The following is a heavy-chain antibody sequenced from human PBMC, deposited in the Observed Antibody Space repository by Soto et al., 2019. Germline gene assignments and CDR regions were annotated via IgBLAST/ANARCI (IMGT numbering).Heavy chain of an antibody. J-gene: IGHJ5*02. CDR2: HIPIFGTA. Sequence: QVQLVQSGAEVKKPGSSVKVSCKASGGTFSSSAISWLRQAPGQGLEWMGWHIPIFGTANYAQKFQGRVTITADESTSTAYMELSRLRSEDTDVYYCARDLSGSGIGWFDPWGQGTLVNVSS. CDR1: GGTFSSSA. V-gene: IGHV1-69*01. CDR3: ARDLSGSGIGWFDP. D-gene: IGHD3-10*01.